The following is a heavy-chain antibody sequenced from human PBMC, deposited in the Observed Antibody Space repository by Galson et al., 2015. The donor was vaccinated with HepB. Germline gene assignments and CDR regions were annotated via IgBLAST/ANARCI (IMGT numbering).Heavy chain of an antibody. CDR2: ISPTGTTT. D-gene: IGHD2-15*01. Sequence: SVKVSCKASGYSFTRHYMHWVRQAPGQGLQWMAVISPTGTTTVYAPEFQGRVTVTRDTSTSTDYLELSSLRSDDTAVYYCARDNSHTCSDGSCRSYWYFDLWGRGTLVIISS. J-gene: IGHJ2*01. CDR1: GYSFTRHY. V-gene: IGHV1-46*01. CDR3: ARDNSHTCSDGSCRSYWYFDL.